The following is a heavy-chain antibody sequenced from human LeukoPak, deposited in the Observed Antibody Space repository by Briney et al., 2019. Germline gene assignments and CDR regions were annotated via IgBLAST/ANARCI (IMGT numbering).Heavy chain of an antibody. J-gene: IGHJ1*01. CDR3: ATPPVYCSSTSCPEHFQH. V-gene: IGHV1-24*01. Sequence: ASVKVSCKVSGYTLTELSMHWVRQAPGKGLEWMGGFDPEDGETIYAQKFQGRVTTTEDTSTDTAYMGLSSLRSEDTAVYYCATPPVYCSSTSCPEHFQHWGQGTLVTVSS. CDR2: FDPEDGET. CDR1: GYTLTELS. D-gene: IGHD2-2*01.